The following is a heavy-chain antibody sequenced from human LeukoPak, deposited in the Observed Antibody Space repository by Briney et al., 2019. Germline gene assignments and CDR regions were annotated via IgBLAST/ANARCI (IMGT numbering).Heavy chain of an antibody. CDR3: AKLPTGYPNWFDP. Sequence: GGSLRLSCAASGFTFSNSVMGWVRQAPGKGLEWVSAICGSGDSTYYTDSVTGRFTISRDNSKNTLYLQMNSLRAEATALYYCAKLPTGYPNWFDPWGQGTLVTVSS. V-gene: IGHV3-23*01. D-gene: IGHD3-9*01. J-gene: IGHJ5*02. CDR1: GFTFSNSV. CDR2: ICGSGDST.